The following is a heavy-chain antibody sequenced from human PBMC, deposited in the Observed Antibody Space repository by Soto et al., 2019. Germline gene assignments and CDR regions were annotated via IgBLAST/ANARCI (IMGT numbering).Heavy chain of an antibody. Sequence: GASVKVSCKASGYTFTSYDVNWVRQAPGQGLEWMGWMNPNNGDTGYAEKFQGRVTMTRNTSAGTVYMQLSSLTSEDTAVYYCARDDSGFSGSHYIDYFNYWGQGALVTVSS. J-gene: IGHJ4*02. D-gene: IGHD1-26*01. CDR2: MNPNNGDT. CDR3: ARDDSGFSGSHYIDYFNY. CDR1: GYTFTSYD. V-gene: IGHV1-8*01.